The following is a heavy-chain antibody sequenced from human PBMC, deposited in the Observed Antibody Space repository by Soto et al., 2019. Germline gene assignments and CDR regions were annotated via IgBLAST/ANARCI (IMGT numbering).Heavy chain of an antibody. CDR2: ISYGGNNK. V-gene: IGHV3-30-3*01. Sequence: QVQVVESGGGVVQPGGSLRLSCAASGFTFSTCAMHWVRQAPGKGLEWMAMISYGGNNKYYADSVKGRFTISRDISESTLYLQMNSLRTEDTAVYYCAREELEAGRGHFGCWGQGTLVSVSS. CDR3: AREELEAGRGHFGC. D-gene: IGHD6-13*01. CDR1: GFTFSTCA. J-gene: IGHJ4*02.